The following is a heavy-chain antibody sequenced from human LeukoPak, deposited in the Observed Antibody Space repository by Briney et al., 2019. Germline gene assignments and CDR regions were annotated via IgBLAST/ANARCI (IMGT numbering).Heavy chain of an antibody. CDR3: ARDGTRPGYSRGWYHDY. CDR2: INPNSGGT. D-gene: IGHD6-19*01. Sequence: ASVKVSCKASGYTFTGYYMHWVRQAPGQGLEWMGWINPNSGGTNYAQKFQGRVTMTRDTSISTAYMELSRLRSDDTAVYYCARDGTRPGYSRGWYHDYGGQGTLVPVS. V-gene: IGHV1-2*02. J-gene: IGHJ4*02. CDR1: GYTFTGYY.